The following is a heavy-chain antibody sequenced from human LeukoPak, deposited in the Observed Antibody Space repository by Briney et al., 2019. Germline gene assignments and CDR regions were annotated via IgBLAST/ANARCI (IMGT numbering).Heavy chain of an antibody. CDR2: ISSSGSTI. D-gene: IGHD2-15*01. Sequence: PGGSLRLSCAASGFTFSSYEMNWVRQAPGKGLEWVSYISSSGSTIYYADSVKGRFTISRDNSKNTLYLQMNSLRAEDTAVYYCAKEVAKKAPIDYWGQGTLVTVSS. CDR3: AKEVAKKAPIDY. V-gene: IGHV3-48*03. CDR1: GFTFSSYE. J-gene: IGHJ4*02.